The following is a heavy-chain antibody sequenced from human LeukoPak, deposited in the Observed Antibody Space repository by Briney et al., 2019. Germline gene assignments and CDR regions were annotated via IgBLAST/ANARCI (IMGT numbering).Heavy chain of an antibody. D-gene: IGHD3-3*01. CDR3: AKDRFATGNNWFDP. J-gene: IGHJ5*02. V-gene: IGHV3-53*01. CDR1: GFTVSSNC. Sequence: GGSLRLSCAASGFTVSSNCMSWVRQAPGKGLEWVSVIYSGGSTYYADSVKGRFTISRDNSKNTLYLQMNSLRAEDTAVYYCAKDRFATGNNWFDPWGQRTLVTVSS. CDR2: IYSGGST.